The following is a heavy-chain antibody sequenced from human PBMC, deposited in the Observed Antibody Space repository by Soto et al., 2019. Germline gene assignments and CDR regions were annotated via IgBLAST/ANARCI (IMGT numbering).Heavy chain of an antibody. CDR3: ARIGGYSGYDMIYYYYYYMDV. J-gene: IGHJ6*03. V-gene: IGHV4-59*08. Sequence: SETLSLSCTVSGGSISSYYWSWIRQPPGKGLEWIGYIYYSGSTNYNPSLKSRVTISVDTSKNQFSLKLSSVTAADTAVYYCARIGGYSGYDMIYYYYYYMDVWGKGTTVTVSS. D-gene: IGHD5-12*01. CDR2: IYYSGST. CDR1: GGSISSYY.